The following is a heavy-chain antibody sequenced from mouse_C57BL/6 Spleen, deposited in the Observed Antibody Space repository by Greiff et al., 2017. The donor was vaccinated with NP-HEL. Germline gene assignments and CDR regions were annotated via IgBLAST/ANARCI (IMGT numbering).Heavy chain of an antibody. Sequence: VQLQQSGAELVKAGASVKMSCKASGYTFTSYWMHWVKQRLGQGLEWFAETNPTNGRTYYNEKFKSKATLTVDKSSSTAYMLLSGPTFEDSAVYYGARIKKIVATYVDYWGQSTTLTVSS. J-gene: IGHJ2*01. CDR1: GYTFTSYW. V-gene: IGHV1S81*02. D-gene: IGHD1-1*01. CDR3: ARIKKIVATYVDY. CDR2: TNPTNGRT.